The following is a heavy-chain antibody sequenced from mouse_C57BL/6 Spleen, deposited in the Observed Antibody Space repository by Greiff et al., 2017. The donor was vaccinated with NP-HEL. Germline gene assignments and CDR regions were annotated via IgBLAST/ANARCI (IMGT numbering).Heavy chain of an antibody. V-gene: IGHV1-26*01. CDR1: GYTFTDYY. CDR3: ARGDRDYFDD. D-gene: IGHD3-3*01. CDR2: INPNNGGT. Sequence: VQLQQSGPELVKPGASVKISCKASGYTFTDYYMNWVKQSHGKSLEWIGDINPNNGGTSYNQKFRGKATLTVDKSSSTAYMELRSLTSEDSAVYYCARGDRDYFDDWGQGTTLTVSS. J-gene: IGHJ2*01.